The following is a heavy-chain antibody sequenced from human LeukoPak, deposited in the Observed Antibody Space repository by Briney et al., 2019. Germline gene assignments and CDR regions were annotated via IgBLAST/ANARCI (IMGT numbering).Heavy chain of an antibody. CDR2: ISNSDDNT. D-gene: IGHD1-26*01. CDR3: AKILVGATPNFDH. Sequence: GGSLRLSCAVSGFTFSSYAMSWVRQAPGKGLEWVSTISNSDDNTYYADSVKGRFTISRDSSKNTLYLQMNSLTAEDTAIYYCAKILVGATPNFDHWGQGTLVTVSS. CDR1: GFTFSSYA. V-gene: IGHV3-23*01. J-gene: IGHJ4*02.